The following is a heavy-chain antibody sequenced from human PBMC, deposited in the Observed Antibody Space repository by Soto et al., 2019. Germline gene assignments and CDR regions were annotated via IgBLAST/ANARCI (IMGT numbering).Heavy chain of an antibody. J-gene: IGHJ4*02. CDR1: GFSFRSYG. CDR2: IWYDGSKK. CDR3: AREHGYCSGGTCPSELDF. Sequence: GGSLRLSCAASGFSFRSYGMHWVRQSPGKGLEWVATIWYDGSKKYYGESVKGRFSVSRDSSKSTLDLQMNSLRVEDIGVYYCAREHGYCSGGTCPSELDFWGQGALVTVSS. V-gene: IGHV3-33*01. D-gene: IGHD2-15*01.